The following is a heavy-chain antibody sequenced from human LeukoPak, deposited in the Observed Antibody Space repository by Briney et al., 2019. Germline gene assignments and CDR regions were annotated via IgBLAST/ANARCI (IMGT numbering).Heavy chain of an antibody. CDR1: GFTFSSYG. CDR2: ISYDGSKK. V-gene: IGHV3-30*18. J-gene: IGHJ4*02. Sequence: GRSLRLSCAASGFTFSSYGMHWVRQAPGKGLEWVAVISYDGSKKYYADSVKGRFTIYRDNSKNTLYLQMNSLRAEDTAVYYCAKDSDVEQQLVLIFDYWGQGTLVTVSS. CDR3: AKDSDVEQQLVLIFDY. D-gene: IGHD6-13*01.